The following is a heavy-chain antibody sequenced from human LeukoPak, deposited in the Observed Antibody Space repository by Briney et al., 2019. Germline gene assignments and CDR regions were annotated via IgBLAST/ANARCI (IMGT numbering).Heavy chain of an antibody. CDR3: ARVGFGSGWYNWFDP. CDR2: IYYSGST. CDR1: GGSISSYY. Sequence: SETLSLTCTVSGGSISSYYWSWIRQPPGKGLEWIGYIYYSGSTNYNPSLKSRVTISVDTSKNRFSLKLSSVTAADTAVYYCARVGFGSGWYNWFDPWGQGTLVTVSS. V-gene: IGHV4-59*01. J-gene: IGHJ5*02. D-gene: IGHD6-19*01.